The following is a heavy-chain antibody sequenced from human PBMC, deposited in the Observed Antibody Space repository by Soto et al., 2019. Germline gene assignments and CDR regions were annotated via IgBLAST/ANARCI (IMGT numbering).Heavy chain of an antibody. J-gene: IGHJ6*02. CDR3: AVVVPAAIPGGDYYYYGMDV. CDR2: INPNSGGT. Sequence: ASVKVSCKASGYTFTGYYMHWVRQAPGQGLEWMGWINPNSGGTNYAQKFQGRVTMTRDTSISTAYMELSRLRSDDTAVYYCAVVVPAAIPGGDYYYYGMDVWGQGTTVTVSS. D-gene: IGHD2-2*01. V-gene: IGHV1-2*02. CDR1: GYTFTGYY.